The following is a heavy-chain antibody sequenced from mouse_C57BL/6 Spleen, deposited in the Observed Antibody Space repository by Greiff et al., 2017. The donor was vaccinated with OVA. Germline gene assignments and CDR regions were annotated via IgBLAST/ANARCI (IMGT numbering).Heavy chain of an antibody. D-gene: IGHD1-1*01. CDR2: IWSGGST. V-gene: IGHV2-2*01. CDR1: GFSLTSYG. CDR3: ARLRLRGGARDY. J-gene: IGHJ4*01. Sequence: QVQLQQSGPGLVQPSQSLSILCTVSGFSLTSYGVHWVRQSPGKGLEWLGVIWSGGSTDYNAAFISRLSISKDNSKSQVFFKMNSLQADDTAIYYCARLRLRGGARDYWGQGTSVTVSS.